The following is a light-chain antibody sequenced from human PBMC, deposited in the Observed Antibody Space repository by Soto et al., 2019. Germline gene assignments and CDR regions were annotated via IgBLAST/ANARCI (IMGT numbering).Light chain of an antibody. CDR2: KAS. Sequence: IQMTQSPSTLSASVGDRVTITCRASQTISNWLAWYQQKPGKAPKLLIYKASTLESGVPSRFSGSGSGTEFTLTISSLQPDDFATYYCQQYNSYSFGQGTKVDNK. J-gene: IGKJ1*01. CDR3: QQYNSYS. CDR1: QTISNW. V-gene: IGKV1-5*03.